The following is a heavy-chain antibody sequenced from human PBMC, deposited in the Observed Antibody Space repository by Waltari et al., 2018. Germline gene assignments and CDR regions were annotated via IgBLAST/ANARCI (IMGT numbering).Heavy chain of an antibody. V-gene: IGHV4-34*01. CDR2: ISHRGTT. Sequence: QVQLQQWGAGLLKPSETLSLTCAVYGGSFSGFYWSWILQPPVKGPEWIGEISHRGTTNTNPALSSQVTISLDTSKNQFYLKVSSVTAADTAVYYCARQEIIVEVTGDGFDIWGQGTMVTVSS. CDR1: GGSFSGFY. J-gene: IGHJ3*02. CDR3: ARQEIIVEVTGDGFDI. D-gene: IGHD2-21*02.